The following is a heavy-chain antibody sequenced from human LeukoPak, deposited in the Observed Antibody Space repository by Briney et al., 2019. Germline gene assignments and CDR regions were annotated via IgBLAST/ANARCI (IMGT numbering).Heavy chain of an antibody. Sequence: PGGSLRLSCAASGFTFSSYGMSWVRQAPGKGLGWVSVSANSGATYYADSVKGRFTISRDNAKNTLYLQMNSLRAEDTAVYYCARVNGHDYADYWGQGTLVTVSS. CDR3: ARVNGHDYADY. J-gene: IGHJ4*02. D-gene: IGHD2-8*01. CDR1: GFTFSSYG. CDR2: SANSGAT. V-gene: IGHV3-23*01.